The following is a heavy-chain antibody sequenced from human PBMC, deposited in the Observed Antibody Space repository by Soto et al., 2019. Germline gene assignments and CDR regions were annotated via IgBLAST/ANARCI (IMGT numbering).Heavy chain of an antibody. D-gene: IGHD6-19*01. Sequence: GGSLRLSCEASGFTFGDSWMSWIRLAPGKGLEWVANIKQDGSVKNYVDSVKGRFTISRDNANNLLFLQMNSLRAEDTAVYYCVPATRSAMAGFEYWGPGTLVTVSS. CDR1: GFTFGDSW. CDR2: IKQDGSVK. CDR3: VPATRSAMAGFEY. J-gene: IGHJ4*02. V-gene: IGHV3-7*01.